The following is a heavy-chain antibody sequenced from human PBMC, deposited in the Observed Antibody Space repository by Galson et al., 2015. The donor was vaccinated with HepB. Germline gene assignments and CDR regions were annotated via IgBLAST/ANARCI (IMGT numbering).Heavy chain of an antibody. CDR1: GFTFSSYD. CDR2: IGSAGGT. J-gene: IGHJ4*02. CDR3: AKEVANSSGWKIGPLDY. Sequence: SLRLSCAASGFTFSSYDMHWVRQATGKGLEWVSAIGSAGGTYYPGSVKGRCSISREKAKNKLYLQMKSLRGEDTAVYYYAKEVANSSGWKIGPLDYWGQGTLVTVSS. D-gene: IGHD6-19*01. V-gene: IGHV3-13*01.